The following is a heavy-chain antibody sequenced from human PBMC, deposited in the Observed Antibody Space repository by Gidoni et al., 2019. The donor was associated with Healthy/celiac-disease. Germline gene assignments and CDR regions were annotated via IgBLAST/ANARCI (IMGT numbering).Heavy chain of an antibody. CDR1: GFTFSSHS. Sequence: EVQLVESGGGLVKPGGSLRLSCAASGFTFSSHSMNWVRQAPGKGLEWVSSISSSSSYIYYADSVKGRFTISRDNAKNSLYLQMNSLRAEDTAVYYCARDLTIFGVVDALYYYGMDVWGQGTTVTVSS. V-gene: IGHV3-21*01. J-gene: IGHJ6*02. CDR3: ARDLTIFGVVDALYYYGMDV. CDR2: ISSSSSYI. D-gene: IGHD3-3*01.